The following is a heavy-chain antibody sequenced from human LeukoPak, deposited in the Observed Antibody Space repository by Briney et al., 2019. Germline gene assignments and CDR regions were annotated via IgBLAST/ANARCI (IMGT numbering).Heavy chain of an antibody. V-gene: IGHV3-30*18. J-gene: IGHJ4*02. CDR2: ISYDGSNK. Sequence: GSLRLSCAASGFTFSSYGMHWVRQAPGMGLEWVAVISYDGSNKYYADSVKGRFTISRDNSKNTLYLQMNSLRAEDTAVYYCAKDVIRLGELSSCDYWGQGTLVTVSS. CDR1: GFTFSSYG. D-gene: IGHD3-16*02. CDR3: AKDVIRLGELSSCDY.